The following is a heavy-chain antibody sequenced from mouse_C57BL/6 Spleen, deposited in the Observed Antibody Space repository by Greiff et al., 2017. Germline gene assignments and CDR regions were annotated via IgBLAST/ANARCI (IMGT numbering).Heavy chain of an antibody. V-gene: IGHV1-55*01. CDR3: ARRGDYDWFAY. Sequence: VQLHQPGAELVQPGASVKMSCQASGYTFTSYWITWVKQRPGQGLEWIGDISPGSGSTNYNEKFKSKATLTVDTSSSTAYMQLSSLTSEDSAVYYCARRGDYDWFAYWGQGTLVTVSA. D-gene: IGHD2-4*01. J-gene: IGHJ3*01. CDR2: ISPGSGST. CDR1: GYTFTSYW.